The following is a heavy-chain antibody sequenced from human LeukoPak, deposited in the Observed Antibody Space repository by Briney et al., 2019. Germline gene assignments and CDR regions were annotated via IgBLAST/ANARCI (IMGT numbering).Heavy chain of an antibody. D-gene: IGHD3-22*01. J-gene: IGHJ4*02. CDR2: INPGGGSI. CDR1: GYTFTNHF. CDR3: ARVMEYHDSSGSFDY. V-gene: IGHV1-46*01. Sequence: ASVKVFCKASGYTFTNHFIHWVRQAPGQGLEWMAIINPGGGSINYAQKFQGRVTMTRDTSTSTVYMELRSLRSEDTAVYYCARVMEYHDSSGSFDYWGQGTLVTVSS.